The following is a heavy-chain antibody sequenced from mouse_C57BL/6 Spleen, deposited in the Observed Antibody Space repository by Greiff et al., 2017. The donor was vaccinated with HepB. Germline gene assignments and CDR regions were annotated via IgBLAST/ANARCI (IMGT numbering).Heavy chain of an antibody. V-gene: IGHV14-1*01. D-gene: IGHD1-1*01. CDR3: TGYYGISSYWYFDV. Sequence: VQLQQSGAELVRPGASVKLSCTASGFNIKDYYMHWVKQRPEQGLEWIGRIDPEDGDTEYAPKFQGKATMTSDTSSNTAYLQLSSLTSEDTAVYYCTGYYGISSYWYFDVWGTGTTVTVSS. CDR2: IDPEDGDT. J-gene: IGHJ1*03. CDR1: GFNIKDYY.